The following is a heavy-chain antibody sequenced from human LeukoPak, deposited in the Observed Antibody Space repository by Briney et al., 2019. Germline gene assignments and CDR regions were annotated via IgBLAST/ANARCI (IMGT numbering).Heavy chain of an antibody. Sequence: GRSLRLSCAASGFTFSPHAMHWVRQAPGKGLKWVAVISSDGSDKYYADSVQGRFTISRDNSKNTLYLQMSSLRAEDTAVYYCAKDAFGLVSHHDYWGQGSLATVSS. D-gene: IGHD3-3*01. V-gene: IGHV3-30-3*01. J-gene: IGHJ4*02. CDR1: GFTFSPHA. CDR3: AKDAFGLVSHHDY. CDR2: ISSDGSDK.